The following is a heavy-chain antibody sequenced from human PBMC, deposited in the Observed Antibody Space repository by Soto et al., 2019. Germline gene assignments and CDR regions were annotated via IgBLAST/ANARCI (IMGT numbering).Heavy chain of an antibody. Sequence: PGGSLRLSCAASGFTFSSYWMHWVRQAPGKGLVWVSRINSDGSSTSYADSVKGRFTISRDNSENTLYLQMNNLGVEDTALYYCATSASSDHWGQGTQVTVSS. CDR2: INSDGSST. CDR1: GFTFSSYW. V-gene: IGHV3-74*01. D-gene: IGHD1-26*01. CDR3: ATSASSDH. J-gene: IGHJ4*02.